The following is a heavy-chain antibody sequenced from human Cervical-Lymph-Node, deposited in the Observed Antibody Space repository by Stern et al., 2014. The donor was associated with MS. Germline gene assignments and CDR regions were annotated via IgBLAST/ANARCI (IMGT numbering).Heavy chain of an antibody. J-gene: IGHJ5*02. D-gene: IGHD2-15*01. CDR2: IYQDGST. Sequence: QLQLQESGPGLVKPSETLSLTCTVSGGSFNNYYWSWIRQHPGKGLEWIGYIYQDGSTKYNPSLKSRVTISLHTSKKQFSLRLTSVTAADTAVYYCARVDDCSGGTCFSTSWFDPWGQGTLVTVSS. CDR1: GGSFNNYY. V-gene: IGHV4-59*01. CDR3: ARVDDCSGGTCFSTSWFDP.